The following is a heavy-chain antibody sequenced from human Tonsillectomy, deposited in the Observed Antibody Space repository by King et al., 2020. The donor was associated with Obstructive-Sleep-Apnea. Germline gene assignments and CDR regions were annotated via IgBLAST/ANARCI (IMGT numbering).Heavy chain of an antibody. Sequence: VQLQESGPGLVKPLQTLSVTCTVSGGFISSNDCSLIWIGPHPGKGLVWIGDIHHTGRTDYNPSFKSRLTISLDTSKNQFSLELSSLTAADTAVYYCARDRAPGPFDHWGQGTFVTVSS. CDR1: GGFISSNDCS. CDR2: IHHTGRT. V-gene: IGHV4-31*03. D-gene: IGHD3-10*01. CDR3: ARDRAPGPFDH. J-gene: IGHJ4*02.